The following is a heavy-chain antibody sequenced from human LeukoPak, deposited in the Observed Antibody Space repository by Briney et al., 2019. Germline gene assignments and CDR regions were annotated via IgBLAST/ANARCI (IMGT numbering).Heavy chain of an antibody. V-gene: IGHV3-30*02. D-gene: IGHD6-19*01. CDR3: AKGPDGSSGCPDY. J-gene: IGHJ4*02. Sequence: PGGSLRLSCAASGFTFSSYGMHWVRQAPGKGLEWVAFIRYDGSNKYYADSVKGRFTISRDNSKNTLYLQMNSLRAEDTALYYCAKGPDGSSGCPDYWSQGTLVTVSS. CDR1: GFTFSSYG. CDR2: IRYDGSNK.